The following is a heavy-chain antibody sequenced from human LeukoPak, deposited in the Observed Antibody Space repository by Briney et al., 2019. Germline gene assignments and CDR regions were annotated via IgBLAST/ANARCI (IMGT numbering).Heavy chain of an antibody. CDR2: IVVGSGNT. V-gene: IGHV1-58*02. CDR3: AGTPWFGELTLDY. J-gene: IGHJ4*02. Sequence: GASVKVSRKASGFTFTRSTIQWVRQARGQRLEWIGWIVVGSGNTNYAQKFQERVIITRDMSTTTVYMELSSLRSEATAVYYCAGTPWFGELTLDYWGQGTLVTVSS. CDR1: GFTFTRST. D-gene: IGHD3-10*01.